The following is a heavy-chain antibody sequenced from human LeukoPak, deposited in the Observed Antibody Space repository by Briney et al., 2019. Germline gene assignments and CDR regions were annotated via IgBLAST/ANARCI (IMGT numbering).Heavy chain of an antibody. V-gene: IGHV1-2*02. CDR3: ARGHIYFDY. Sequence: ASVKVSCKASGYSFTDYYIYWVRQAPGHRLECMGWIYPNSGGTNYAQKFQGRVTMTRDTSISTVYMELYRLTSDDTALYYCARGHIYFDYWGQGTLITVSS. CDR2: IYPNSGGT. D-gene: IGHD2-21*01. CDR1: GYSFTDYY. J-gene: IGHJ4*02.